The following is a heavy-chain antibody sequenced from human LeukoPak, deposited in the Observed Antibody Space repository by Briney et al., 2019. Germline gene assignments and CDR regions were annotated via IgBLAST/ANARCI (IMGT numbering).Heavy chain of an antibody. Sequence: GGSLRLSCAASGFTFSSYSLNWVRQAPGKGLEWVGRIKPKTDGETTEYAAPVKGRFSISRDDSKNMLYLQMNSLKTEDTAVYYCITPLPYSAQGGQGTLVTVSS. V-gene: IGHV3-15*07. CDR1: GFTFSSYS. J-gene: IGHJ4*02. D-gene: IGHD2-21*01. CDR3: ITPLPYSAQ. CDR2: IKPKTDGETT.